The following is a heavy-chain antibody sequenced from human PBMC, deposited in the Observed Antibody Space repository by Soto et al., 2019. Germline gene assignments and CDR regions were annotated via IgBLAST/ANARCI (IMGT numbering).Heavy chain of an antibody. Sequence: SLRLSCAASGLRFTHYGMHWVRQSPGKGLEWVATISFDGSRIYYTDSEKGRFAISRDNSNSTLYLQMNSLRAEDTAVYYCAKDRGWEQLVPWFYFDQWGQGTLVTVSS. D-gene: IGHD6-6*01. CDR1: GLRFTHYG. J-gene: IGHJ4*02. CDR2: ISFDGSRI. CDR3: AKDRGWEQLVPWFYFDQ. V-gene: IGHV3-30*18.